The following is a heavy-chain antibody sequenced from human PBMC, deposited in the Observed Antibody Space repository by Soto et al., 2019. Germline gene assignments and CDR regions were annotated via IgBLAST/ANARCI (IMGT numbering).Heavy chain of an antibody. Sequence: QVQLVESGGGVVQPGKSLRLSCAASGFIFSSYGMHWVRQAPGKGLEWVAILSYDGSIEYYADSVKGRFTISRDNSKNTLYLQMNSLRADDTAVYYCARSFYPGSGNTYAMDVWGQGTTVTVSS. V-gene: IGHV3-30-3*01. CDR3: ARSFYPGSGNTYAMDV. D-gene: IGHD3-10*01. CDR1: GFIFSSYG. J-gene: IGHJ6*02. CDR2: LSYDGSIE.